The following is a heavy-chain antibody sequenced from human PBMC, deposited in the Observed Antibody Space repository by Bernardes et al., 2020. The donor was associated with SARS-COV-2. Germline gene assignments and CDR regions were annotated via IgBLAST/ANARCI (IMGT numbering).Heavy chain of an antibody. CDR1: GFTFDDYA. J-gene: IGHJ4*02. CDR3: ASLIVEGASDY. V-gene: IGHV3-9*01. CDR2: ISWNSGSI. D-gene: IGHD1-26*01. Sequence: GGSLRLSCAASGFTFDDYAMHWVRQAPGKGLEWVSGISWNSGSIGYADSVKGRFTISRDNAKNSLYLQMNSLRAEDTALYYCASLIVEGASDYWGQGTLVTVSS.